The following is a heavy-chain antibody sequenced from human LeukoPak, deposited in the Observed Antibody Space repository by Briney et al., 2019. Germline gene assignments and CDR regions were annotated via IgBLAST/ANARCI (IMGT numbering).Heavy chain of an antibody. Sequence: PSQTLSLTCAVSGGSISSGGYSWSWIRQPPGKGLEWIGYIYHSGSTYYNPSLKSRVTMSVDTSKNQFSLNLSSVTAADTAVYYCARAARLGELYYFDYWGQGTLVTVSS. CDR3: ARAARLGELYYFDY. CDR1: GGSISSGGYS. CDR2: IYHSGST. D-gene: IGHD3-16*01. J-gene: IGHJ4*02. V-gene: IGHV4-30-2*01.